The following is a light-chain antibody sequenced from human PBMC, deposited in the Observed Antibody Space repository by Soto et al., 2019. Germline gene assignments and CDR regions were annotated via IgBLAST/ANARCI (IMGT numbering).Light chain of an antibody. V-gene: IGKV1D-16*01. CDR3: RQYETYPLT. Sequence: DIQVTQSPSSLSASVGDTVTITCRASQGINTWLAWYQQRPGKAPKSLLYAASNLRSDVPSRFSGSGSGTDFTLTISNLQPEDWADYDCRQYETYPLTFGGGTKVAI. CDR1: QGINTW. J-gene: IGKJ4*01. CDR2: AAS.